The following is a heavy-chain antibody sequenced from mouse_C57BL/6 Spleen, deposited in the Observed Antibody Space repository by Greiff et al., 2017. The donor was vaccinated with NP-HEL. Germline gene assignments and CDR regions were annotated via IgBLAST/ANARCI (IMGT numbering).Heavy chain of an antibody. CDR1: GYTFTSYW. CDR3: AKESDYYGSSFLEV. D-gene: IGHD1-1*01. V-gene: IGHV1-7*01. Sequence: QVQLQQSGAELAKPGASVKLSCKASGYTFTSYWMHWVKQRPGQGLEWIGYINPSSGYTKYNQKSKAKATLTADKTSSTAYMQLSSLTYEDSAVYYCAKESDYYGSSFLEVWGTGTTVTVSS. CDR2: INPSSGYT. J-gene: IGHJ1*03.